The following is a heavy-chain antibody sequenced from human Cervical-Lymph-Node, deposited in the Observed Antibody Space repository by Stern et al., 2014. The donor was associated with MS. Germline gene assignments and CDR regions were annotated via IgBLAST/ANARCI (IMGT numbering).Heavy chain of an antibody. CDR2: IYPDDSDA. Sequence: VQLVESGAEVKKPGESLKISCKGSGYNFASYWIGWVRQVPGKGLEWMGIIYPDDSDARYTPSFQGQVTMSADKSIGTAYLQWSSLKASDTAFYFCARKGTYGLDYWGHGALVTVSS. D-gene: IGHD3-10*01. CDR1: GYNFASYW. V-gene: IGHV5-51*01. J-gene: IGHJ4*01. CDR3: ARKGTYGLDY.